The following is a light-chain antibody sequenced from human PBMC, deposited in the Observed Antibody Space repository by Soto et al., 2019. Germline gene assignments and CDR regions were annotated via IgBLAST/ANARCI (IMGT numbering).Light chain of an antibody. Sequence: DVVMTQSPLSLPVTLGQPASISCRSSQSLIHSDGNTYLNWFQQRPGQSPRRLIYEVSDRDSGVPEIFRGSRSSNAFTLNISRVDAEDVGVDYFMQGTQLPWTLGHETEVAI. CDR3: MQGTQLPWT. V-gene: IGKV2-30*02. CDR2: EVS. J-gene: IGKJ1*01. CDR1: QSLIHSDGNTY.